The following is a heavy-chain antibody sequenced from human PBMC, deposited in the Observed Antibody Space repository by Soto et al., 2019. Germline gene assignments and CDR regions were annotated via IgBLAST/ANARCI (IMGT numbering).Heavy chain of an antibody. D-gene: IGHD6-13*01. CDR2: IIPIFGTA. CDR1: GGTFSSYA. Sequence: ASVKVSCKASGGTFSSYAISWVRQAPGQGLEWMGGIIPIFGTANYAQKFQGRVTITADESTSTAYMELSSLRSEDTAVYYCARTLPSIAAAANKKGKVNYYYYYGMDVWGQGTTVTVSS. V-gene: IGHV1-69*13. CDR3: ARTLPSIAAAANKKGKVNYYYYYGMDV. J-gene: IGHJ6*02.